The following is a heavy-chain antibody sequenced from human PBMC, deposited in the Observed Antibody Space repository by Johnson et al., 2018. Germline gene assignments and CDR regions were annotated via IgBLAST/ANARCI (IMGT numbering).Heavy chain of an antibody. Sequence: VQLVQSGGGVVQPGGSLRLSCEASGFTFSYYAMVWVRQTPGKALEWVSVINGRGSTTFYADSVKGRFTVSRDNSKNTLYLQMNSLRSEDTAIYYCAKEKDRLIDSWGQGTQVTVSS. CDR2: INGRGSTT. V-gene: IGHV3-23*04. J-gene: IGHJ4*02. CDR3: AKEKDRLIDS. CDR1: GFTFSYYA.